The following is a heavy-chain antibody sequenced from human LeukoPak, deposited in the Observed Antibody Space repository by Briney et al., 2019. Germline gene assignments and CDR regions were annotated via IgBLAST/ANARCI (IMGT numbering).Heavy chain of an antibody. CDR1: GFTCRSYD. CDR2: INSAGDA. D-gene: IGHD6-25*01. J-gene: IGHJ6*02. Sequence: GGSLRLSCAASGFTCRSYDMYWVRQVTGKGLEWVSVINSAGDAYYADSVKGRFTVSRDDAKNSLYLQMNSLRAGDTAVYFCARRGMQRDYYHGMDVWGQGTTATVSS. V-gene: IGHV3-13*01. CDR3: ARRGMQRDYYHGMDV.